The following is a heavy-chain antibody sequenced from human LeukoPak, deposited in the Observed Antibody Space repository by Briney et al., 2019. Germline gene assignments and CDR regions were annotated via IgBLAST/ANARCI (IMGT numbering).Heavy chain of an antibody. J-gene: IGHJ4*02. CDR3: AHMGGGYDDY. Sequence: PGGSLRLSCAASGFTVSSNYMSWVRQAPGRGLEGGSVIYSGGSTYYADSVKGRFTISRDNSTNTLYLQMNSLRAEDTAVYYCAHMGGGYDDYWGQGTLVTVSS. CDR1: GFTVSSNY. D-gene: IGHD3-16*01. CDR2: IYSGGST. V-gene: IGHV3-53*01.